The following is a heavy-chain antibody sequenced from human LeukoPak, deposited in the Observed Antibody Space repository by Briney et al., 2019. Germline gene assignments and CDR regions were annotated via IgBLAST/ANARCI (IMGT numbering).Heavy chain of an antibody. CDR1: GSTFVSYD. Sequence: ASLKVSCKASGSTFVSYDINWVRQATGQGLEWMGWISANSGYTQYAQKFQGRVMLTTDKLTATAYMELRSLSSDDTAVYYCARDQRHAFDVWGQGTMVTVSS. J-gene: IGHJ3*01. CDR2: ISANSGYT. V-gene: IGHV1-18*01. CDR3: ARDQRHAFDV.